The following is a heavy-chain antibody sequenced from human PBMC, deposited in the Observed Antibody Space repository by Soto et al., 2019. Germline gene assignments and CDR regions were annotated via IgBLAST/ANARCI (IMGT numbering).Heavy chain of an antibody. CDR3: ASSIMITFGGVIVDPGYFDY. CDR1: GFTFSSYA. J-gene: IGHJ4*02. V-gene: IGHV3-23*01. D-gene: IGHD3-16*02. Sequence: EVQLLESGGGLVQPGGSLRLSCAASGFTFSSYAMSCVRQAPGKGLEWVSAISGSGGSTYYADSVKGRFTISRDNSKNTLYLQMNSLRAEDTAVYYCASSIMITFGGVIVDPGYFDYWGQGTLVTVSS. CDR2: ISGSGGST.